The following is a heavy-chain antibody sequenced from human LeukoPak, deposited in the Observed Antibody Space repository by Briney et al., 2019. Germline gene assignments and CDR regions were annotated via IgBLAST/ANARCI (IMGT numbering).Heavy chain of an antibody. CDR1: GFTFSSYG. Sequence: QPGRSLRLSCAASGFTFSSYGMHWVRQAPGKGLEWVAVIWYDGSNKYYADSVKGRFTISRDNSKNTLYLQMNSLRAEDTAVYYYAKDRYGGNSAWFDPWGQGTLVTVSS. CDR2: IWYDGSNK. J-gene: IGHJ5*02. D-gene: IGHD4-23*01. V-gene: IGHV3-33*06. CDR3: AKDRYGGNSAWFDP.